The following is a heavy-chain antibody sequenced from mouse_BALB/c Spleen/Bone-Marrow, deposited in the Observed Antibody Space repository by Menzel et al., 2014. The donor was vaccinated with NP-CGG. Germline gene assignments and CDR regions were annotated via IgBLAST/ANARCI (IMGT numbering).Heavy chain of an antibody. CDR2: IDPANGNT. CDR3: AVYDYEGFAY. CDR1: GFNIKDTY. J-gene: IGHJ3*01. D-gene: IGHD2-4*01. V-gene: IGHV14-3*02. Sequence: VQLKESGAELVKPGASVKLSCTASGFNIKDTYMHWVKQRPEQGLEWIGRIDPANGNTKYDPKFQGKATITADTSSNTAYLRLSSLTSEGTAVYYCAVYDYEGFAYWGQGTLVTVSA.